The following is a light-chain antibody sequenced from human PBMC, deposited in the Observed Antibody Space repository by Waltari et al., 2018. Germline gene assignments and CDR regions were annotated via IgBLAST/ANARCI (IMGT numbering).Light chain of an antibody. CDR1: QSILYSANNKDY. J-gene: IGKJ4*01. Sequence: DIVMTQSPDSLAVPLGERATINCKSNQSILYSANNKDYLAWYQQKSGQPPRLLLYWASTRESGVPDRFSGGGSGSDFTLTITSLQAEDVALYDCQQYYSAPLTFGGGTRVDIK. CDR2: WAS. V-gene: IGKV4-1*01. CDR3: QQYYSAPLT.